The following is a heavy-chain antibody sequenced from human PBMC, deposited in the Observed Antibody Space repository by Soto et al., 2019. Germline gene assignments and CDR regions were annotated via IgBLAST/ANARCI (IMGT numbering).Heavy chain of an antibody. CDR3: AKRHRGFFISYYYYYGMDV. Sequence: EVQLVESGGGVVQPGGSLRLSCAASGFTFSSYAMSWVRQAPGKGLEWVSAISGSGGSTYYADSVKGRFTISRDNSKNTLYLQMNSLRAEDTAVYYCAKRHRGFFISYYYYYGMDVWGQGTTVTVSS. CDR2: ISGSGGST. V-gene: IGHV3-23*04. D-gene: IGHD3-10*01. CDR1: GFTFSSYA. J-gene: IGHJ6*02.